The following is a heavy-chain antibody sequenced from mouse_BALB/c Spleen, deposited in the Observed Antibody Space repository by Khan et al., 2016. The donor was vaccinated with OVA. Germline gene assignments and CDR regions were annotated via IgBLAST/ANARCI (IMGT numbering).Heavy chain of an antibody. J-gene: IGHJ2*01. CDR3: ARSGTITTVVATDFDY. D-gene: IGHD1-1*01. CDR1: DYSITSDYA. V-gene: IGHV3-2*02. CDR2: IKYSVST. Sequence: EVQLQESGPGLVKPSQSLSLTCTVTDYSITSDYAWNWIRQFQGNKLEWMGYIKYSVSTSYNPPLKSRISITRNTSKNQFFLQLSSVTTEDTATYYCARSGTITTVVATDFDYWGQGTTLTVSS.